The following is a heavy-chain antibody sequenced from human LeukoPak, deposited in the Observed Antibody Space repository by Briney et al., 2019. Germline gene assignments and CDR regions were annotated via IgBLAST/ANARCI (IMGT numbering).Heavy chain of an antibody. CDR2: IIPIFGTA. CDR1: GGTFSSYA. V-gene: IGHV1-69*05. CDR3: ARSYDTHDYYYYMDV. Sequence: ASVKVSCKASGGTFSSYAISWVRQAPGQGLEWMGGIIPIFGTANYAQKFQGRVTITTDESTSTAYMELSSLRSEDTAVYYCARSYDTHDYYYYMDVWGKGTTVTVSS. D-gene: IGHD5-12*01. J-gene: IGHJ6*03.